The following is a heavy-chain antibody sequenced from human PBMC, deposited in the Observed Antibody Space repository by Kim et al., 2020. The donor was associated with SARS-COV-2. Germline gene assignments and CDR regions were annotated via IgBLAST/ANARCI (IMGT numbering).Heavy chain of an antibody. CDR2: NGNT. Sequence: NGNTNYAQRLQGRVTMTTDKSTSTAYMELRSLRSDDTAIYYCARDGYFDLWGRGTLVTVSS. J-gene: IGHJ2*01. V-gene: IGHV1-18*01. CDR3: ARDGYFDL.